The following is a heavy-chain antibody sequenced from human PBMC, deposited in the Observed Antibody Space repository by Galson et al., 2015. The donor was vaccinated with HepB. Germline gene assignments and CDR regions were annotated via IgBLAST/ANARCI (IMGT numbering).Heavy chain of an antibody. CDR1: GFTFSSYS. CDR2: ISSSSNTI. J-gene: IGHJ5*02. D-gene: IGHD2-15*01. V-gene: IGHV3-48*04. Sequence: SLRPSCAASGFTFSSYSMNRVRQAPGKGLEWVSYISSSSNTIYYADTVKGRFTISRDNAKNSLYLQSNSLRAEDTAVYYCFCSGGTCYGAWGQGTLVTASS. CDR3: FCSGGTCYGA.